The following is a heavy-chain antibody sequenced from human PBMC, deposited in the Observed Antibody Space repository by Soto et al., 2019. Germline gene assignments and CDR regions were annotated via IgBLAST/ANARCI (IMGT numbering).Heavy chain of an antibody. Sequence: SETMSLTCAVYGGNFSGYDWSWIRQPPGKGLEWIGEINHSGSTNYNPSLKSRVTISVDTSKNQFSLKLSSVTAADTAVYYCAGVHFRSEFKDYWGQGTLVTVSS. CDR1: GGNFSGYD. D-gene: IGHD3-10*01. CDR2: INHSGST. CDR3: AGVHFRSEFKDY. V-gene: IGHV4-34*01. J-gene: IGHJ4*02.